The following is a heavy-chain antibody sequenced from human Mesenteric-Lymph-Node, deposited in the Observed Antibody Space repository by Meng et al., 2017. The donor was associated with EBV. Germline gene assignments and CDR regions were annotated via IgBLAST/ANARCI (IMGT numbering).Heavy chain of an antibody. Sequence: GQLVTSGAEVKKPGASVKISCKASGYTFSSYYMHWVRQAPGQGLEWMGIINPSSGSTTYAQKFLGRVTMTRDTSTSTAYLDLRSLRSDDTAVYYCARVSAYDSSGLDYWGQGTLVTVSS. CDR2: INPSSGST. CDR3: ARVSAYDSSGLDY. D-gene: IGHD3-22*01. CDR1: GYTFSSYY. J-gene: IGHJ4*02. V-gene: IGHV1-46*01.